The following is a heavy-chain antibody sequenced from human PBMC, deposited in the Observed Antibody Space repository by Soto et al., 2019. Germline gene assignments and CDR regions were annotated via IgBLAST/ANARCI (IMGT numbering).Heavy chain of an antibody. D-gene: IGHD3-10*01. J-gene: IGHJ5*02. CDR1: GFTFSIYS. Sequence: GVSLRLSCAASGFTFSIYSMTWVRQAPGKVPELVSAIIGSGGSTYXXDSVKGRXXISRYNSKNTXYLQMXVPIAEDTATYYCAKTVTFDTWGQGALVTVSS. V-gene: IGHV3-23*01. CDR3: AKTVTFDT. CDR2: IIGSGGST.